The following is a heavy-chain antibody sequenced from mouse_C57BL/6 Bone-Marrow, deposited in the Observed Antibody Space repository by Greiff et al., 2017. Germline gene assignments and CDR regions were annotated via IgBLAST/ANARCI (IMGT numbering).Heavy chain of an antibody. V-gene: IGHV1-55*01. CDR2: IYPGSGST. CDR3: ARVSYYYAKDY. J-gene: IGHJ4*01. D-gene: IGHD6-2*01. CDR1: GYTFTSYW. Sequence: QVKLQQPGAELVKPGASVKMSCKASGYTFTSYWITWVKQRPGQGLEWIGDIYPGSGSTNYNEKLQSKATLTVDTASSTASMQLSSLTSEDSAVYYCARVSYYYAKDYWGQGTSVTVSS.